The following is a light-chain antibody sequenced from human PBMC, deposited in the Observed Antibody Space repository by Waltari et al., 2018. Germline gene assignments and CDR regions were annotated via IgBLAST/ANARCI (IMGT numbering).Light chain of an antibody. CDR2: GAS. CDR3: QKYNSAPWT. Sequence: QFRPSLTSSLGDSVAGTCRATQGINHHLAWYQQKPGKVPKLLIYGASSLQYGVPSRFSGSGFGTDFTLTISNLQPEDVATYYCQKYNSAPWTFGQGTKLEI. CDR1: QGINHH. J-gene: IGKJ2*01. V-gene: IGKV1-27*01.